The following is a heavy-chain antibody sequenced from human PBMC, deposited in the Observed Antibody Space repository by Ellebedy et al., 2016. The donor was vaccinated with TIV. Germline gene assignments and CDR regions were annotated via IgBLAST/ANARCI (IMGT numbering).Heavy chain of an antibody. CDR1: GFTFSPYA. J-gene: IGHJ4*02. Sequence: GESLKISCAASGFTFSPYAMAWVRHAPGKGLEWVSGIVGSGAEKYADSVKGRFTISRDNSKSMVHLQMNSLRPEDTAVYYCAKDRTSGDGYWVFDQWGQGTLVTVSS. V-gene: IGHV3-23*01. CDR2: IVGSGA. D-gene: IGHD5-18*01. CDR3: AKDRTSGDGYWVFDQ.